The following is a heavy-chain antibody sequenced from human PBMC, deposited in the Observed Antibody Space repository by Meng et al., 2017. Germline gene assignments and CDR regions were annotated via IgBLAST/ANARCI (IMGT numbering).Heavy chain of an antibody. CDR1: GYTFTSYG. CDR3: ARAPLTMVRGVTYNELSLGVF. CDR2: ISAYNGNT. V-gene: IGHV1-18*01. J-gene: IGHJ4*02. Sequence: ASVKVSCKASGYTFTSYGISWVRQAPGQGLEWMGWISAYNGNTNYAQKLQGRVTMTTDTSTSTAYMELSSLRSEDTAVYYCARAPLTMVRGVTYNELSLGVFWGQGTLVTVSS. D-gene: IGHD3-10*01.